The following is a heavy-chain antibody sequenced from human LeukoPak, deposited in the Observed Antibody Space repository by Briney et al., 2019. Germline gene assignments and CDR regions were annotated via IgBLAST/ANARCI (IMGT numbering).Heavy chain of an antibody. V-gene: IGHV4-34*01. CDR3: ARGFYYMDV. Sequence: SETLSLTCAVYGGSFGGYYWSWIRQPPGKGLEWIGEINHSGSTNYNPSLKSRVTISVDTSKNQFSLKLSSVTAADTAVYYCARGFYYMDVWGKGTTVTVSS. J-gene: IGHJ6*03. CDR2: INHSGST. CDR1: GGSFGGYY.